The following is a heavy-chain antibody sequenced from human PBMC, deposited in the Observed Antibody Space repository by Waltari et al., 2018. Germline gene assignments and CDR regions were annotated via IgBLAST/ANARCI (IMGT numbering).Heavy chain of an antibody. Sequence: QIQLQETGPGLVKPSETPSLTCEVPGYFTRSGYYWGWVRQAPGKGLEWIASIYQSGTTYYNPSLKSRVNIFVDTSKNQISLKVTSLSATDTAVYYCARLVGNYPYWRYFDNWGQGIPVTVSS. V-gene: IGHV4-38-2*01. D-gene: IGHD1-26*01. CDR1: GYFTRSGYY. CDR3: ARLVGNYPYWRYFDN. J-gene: IGHJ4*02. CDR2: IYQSGTT.